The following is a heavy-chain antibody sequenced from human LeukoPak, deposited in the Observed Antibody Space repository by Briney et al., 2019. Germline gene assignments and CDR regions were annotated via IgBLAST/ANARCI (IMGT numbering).Heavy chain of an antibody. V-gene: IGHV4-34*01. J-gene: IGHJ5*02. Sequence: SETLSLTCAVYGGSFSGYYWSWIRQPPGKGLEWIGEINHSGSTNYNPSLKSRVTISVDTSKNQFSLKLSSVTAADTAVYYCASLRWPRLGWFDPWGQGTLVTVSS. CDR3: ASLRWPRLGWFDP. D-gene: IGHD5-12*01. CDR2: INHSGST. CDR1: GGSFSGYY.